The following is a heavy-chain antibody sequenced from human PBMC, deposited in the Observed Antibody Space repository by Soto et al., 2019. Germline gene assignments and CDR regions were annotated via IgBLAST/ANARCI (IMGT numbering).Heavy chain of an antibody. D-gene: IGHD5-12*01. CDR2: ISSSSSYI. CDR1: GLTFSSYS. CDR3: ARGSRGGYDSHYYYGMDV. V-gene: IGHV3-21*01. J-gene: IGHJ6*02. Sequence: PGGSLRLSCAASGLTFSSYSMNWVRQAPGKGLEWVSSISSSSSYIYYADSVKGRFTISRDNAKNSLYLQMNSLRAEDTAVYYCARGSRGGYDSHYYYGMDVWGQGTTVTVSS.